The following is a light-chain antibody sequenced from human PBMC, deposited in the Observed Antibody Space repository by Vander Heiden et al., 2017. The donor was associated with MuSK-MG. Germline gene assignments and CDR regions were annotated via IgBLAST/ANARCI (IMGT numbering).Light chain of an antibody. CDR3: ATWDDSLRGHV. CDR2: RND. J-gene: IGLJ1*01. V-gene: IGLV1-47*01. CDR1: SSNIGSNY. Sequence: QSVLTQPPSASGTPGRRVNIFCSGSSSNIGSNYVYWYPQLPGTAPKLLIYRNDQRPSGISDRFSGSKSGTSASLAISGLRSEDEADYYCATWDDSLRGHVFGTGTAVTVL.